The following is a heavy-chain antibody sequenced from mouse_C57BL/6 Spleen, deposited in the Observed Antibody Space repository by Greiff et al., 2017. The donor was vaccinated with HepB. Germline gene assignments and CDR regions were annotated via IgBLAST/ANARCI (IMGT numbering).Heavy chain of an antibody. CDR2: INPSNGGT. V-gene: IGHV1-53*01. J-gene: IGHJ1*03. D-gene: IGHD1-1*01. Sequence: QVQLQQSGTELVKPGASVKLSCKASGYTFTSYWMHWVKQRPGQGLEWIGNINPSNGGTNYNEKFKSKATLTVDKSSSTAYMQLSSLTSEDSAVYYCARGGFDYYGSSWSYWYFDVWGTGTTVTVSS. CDR1: GYTFTSYW. CDR3: ARGGFDYYGSSWSYWYFDV.